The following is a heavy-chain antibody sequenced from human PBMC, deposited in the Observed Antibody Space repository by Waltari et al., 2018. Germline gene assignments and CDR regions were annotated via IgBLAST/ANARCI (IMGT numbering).Heavy chain of an antibody. D-gene: IGHD3-16*01. CDR2: TSYSGST. V-gene: IGHV4-39*01. CDR3: ARSLSRGGLDY. J-gene: IGHJ4*02. Sequence: QLQLQESGPGLVKPSETLSLTCTVSGGSISSSSYYWGWIRQPPGKGLEWIGGTSYSGSTYYHPALKRRVTISVDTAKNQFSRKLSSVTAADTAVYYCARSLSRGGLDYWGQGTLVTVSS. CDR1: GGSISSSSYY.